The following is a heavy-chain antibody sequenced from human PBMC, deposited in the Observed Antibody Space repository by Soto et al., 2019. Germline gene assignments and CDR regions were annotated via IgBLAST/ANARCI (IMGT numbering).Heavy chain of an antibody. V-gene: IGHV4-4*07. CDR1: GGSISSYY. D-gene: IGHD2-15*01. CDR3: ARANVGPPGGGSWIMPFDF. Sequence: QVKLQESGPGLVKPSETLSLTCTVSGGSISSYYWSWIRQSAGQGLEWIGRIYPGASTNFNPSLKSRVTMSADTSKNQFSLRLTSVTAADTAVYYCARANVGPPGGGSWIMPFDFWGQGTLVTVSS. J-gene: IGHJ4*02. CDR2: IYPGAST.